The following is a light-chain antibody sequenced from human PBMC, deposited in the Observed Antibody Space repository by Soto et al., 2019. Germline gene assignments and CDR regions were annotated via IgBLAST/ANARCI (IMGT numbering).Light chain of an antibody. CDR1: QSISNS. Sequence: EIVLTQSPATLSLSPVERATLSCMASQSISNSLAWYQQKPGQAPSLPIFDASKRATGIPARFSGSGSGTEFILTISSPQSEDFAGYHCQQYNKWPLTFGQGTRLEIK. J-gene: IGKJ5*01. CDR2: DAS. CDR3: QQYNKWPLT. V-gene: IGKV3-15*01.